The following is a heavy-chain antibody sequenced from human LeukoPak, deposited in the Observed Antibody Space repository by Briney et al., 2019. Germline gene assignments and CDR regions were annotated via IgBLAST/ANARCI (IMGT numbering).Heavy chain of an antibody. CDR2: ISGSGGST. V-gene: IGHV3-23*01. CDR1: GFTFSSYA. D-gene: IGHD5-12*01. Sequence: GGSLRLSCAASGFTFSSYAMSWVRQAPGKGLEWVSAISGSGGSTYYADSVKGRFTISRDNSKNTLYLQMNSLRAEDTAVYYCAKDIYESSGIECFQHWGQGTLVTVSS. J-gene: IGHJ1*01. CDR3: AKDIYESSGIECFQH.